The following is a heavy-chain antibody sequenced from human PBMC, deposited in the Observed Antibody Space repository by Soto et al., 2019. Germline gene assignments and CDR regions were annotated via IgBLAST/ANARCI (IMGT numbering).Heavy chain of an antibody. Sequence: EVQLVESGGGLVKPGGSLRLSCAASGFTFSSYSMNWVRQAPGKGLEWVSSISSSSSYIYYADSVKGRFTISRDNAKNSLYLQMNSLRAEDTAVYYCARVHPVAAPSMDYWGQGTLVTVSS. CDR2: ISSSSSYI. V-gene: IGHV3-21*01. CDR1: GFTFSSYS. J-gene: IGHJ4*02. CDR3: ARVHPVAAPSMDY. D-gene: IGHD2-15*01.